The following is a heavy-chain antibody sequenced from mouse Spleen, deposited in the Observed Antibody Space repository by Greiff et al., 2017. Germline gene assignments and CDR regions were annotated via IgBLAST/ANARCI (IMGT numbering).Heavy chain of an antibody. CDR3: ARRNYGNPWFAY. V-gene: IGHV5-9-3*01. CDR2: ISSGGGNT. D-gene: IGHD2-1*01. J-gene: IGHJ3*01. CDR1: GFTFSSYA. Sequence: VQLQQSGGGLVKLGGSLKLSCAASGFTFSSYAMSWVRQTPEKRLEWVATISSGGGNTYYPDSVKGRFTISRDNAKNTLYLQMSSLKSEDTAMYYCARRNYGNPWFAYWGQGTLVTVSA.